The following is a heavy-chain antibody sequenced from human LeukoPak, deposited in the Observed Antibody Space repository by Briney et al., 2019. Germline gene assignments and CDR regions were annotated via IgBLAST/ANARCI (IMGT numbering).Heavy chain of an antibody. CDR3: ARGQFQRDY. V-gene: IGHV4-34*01. CDR1: GGSFSGYY. CDR2: INHSGST. Sequence: SETLSLTCAVYGGSFSGYYWSWIRQPPGKGLEWIGEINHSGSTNYSPSLKSRVTISVDTSKKQFSLILSSVTAADTAVYYCARGQFQRDYWGQGTLVTVSS. J-gene: IGHJ4*02.